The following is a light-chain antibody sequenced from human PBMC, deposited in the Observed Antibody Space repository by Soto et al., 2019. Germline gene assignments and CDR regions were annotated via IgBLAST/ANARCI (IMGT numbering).Light chain of an antibody. CDR2: LVS. J-gene: IGKJ1*01. CDR3: MQALQTPWT. V-gene: IGKV2-28*01. Sequence: DILMTQSPLSLPVTPGEPASISCRSSQSLLHSNGYTHLDWYLQKPGQSPQLLNYLVSNRASGVPDRFRGSEAGTDFPLKISRVQAEDVGVYYCMQALQTPWTFGQGTKVEIK. CDR1: QSLLHSNGYTH.